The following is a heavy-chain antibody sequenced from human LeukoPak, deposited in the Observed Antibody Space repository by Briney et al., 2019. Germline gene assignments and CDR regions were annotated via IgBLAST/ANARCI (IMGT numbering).Heavy chain of an antibody. V-gene: IGHV5-51*01. CDR2: IYPGDSDT. CDR3: AKGTVVAATTFDY. CDR1: GYSFTSYW. D-gene: IGHD2-15*01. J-gene: IGHJ4*02. Sequence: GESLKISCKGSGYSFTSYWIGWVRQMPGKGLEWMGIIYPGDSDTRYSPSFQGQVTISADKSISTAHLQWSSLKASDTAMYYCAKGTVVAATTFDYWGQGTLVTVSS.